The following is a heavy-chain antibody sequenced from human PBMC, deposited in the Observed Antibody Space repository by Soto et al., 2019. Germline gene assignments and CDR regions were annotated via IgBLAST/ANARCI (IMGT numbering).Heavy chain of an antibody. CDR3: AREFDYGGQCFDC. CDR2: IWYDGSNK. D-gene: IGHD4-17*01. CDR1: GFTFSTYG. Sequence: QVQLVESGGGVVQPGRSLRLSCAASGFTFSTYGMHWVRQAPGKGLDWVAVIWYDGSNKNYADSVKGRFTISRDNSKNTLYLQMNRLRAEDTAVYYCAREFDYGGQCFDCWGQGTLVPVSS. J-gene: IGHJ4*02. V-gene: IGHV3-33*01.